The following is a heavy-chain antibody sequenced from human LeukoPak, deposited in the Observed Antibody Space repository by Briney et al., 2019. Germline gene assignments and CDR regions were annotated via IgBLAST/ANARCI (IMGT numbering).Heavy chain of an antibody. J-gene: IGHJ4*02. CDR1: GGSISSYY. CDR2: ICYSGST. Sequence: SETLSLTCTVSGGSISSYYYWTWIRQPPRNGLEWIGNICYSGSTRYNPSLKSRVTISVDTSKNQFSLKLSSVTVADTAVYYCARWYYDGSGYRYLDHWGQGSLVTVSS. D-gene: IGHD3-22*01. V-gene: IGHV4-59*01. CDR3: ARWYYDGSGYRYLDH.